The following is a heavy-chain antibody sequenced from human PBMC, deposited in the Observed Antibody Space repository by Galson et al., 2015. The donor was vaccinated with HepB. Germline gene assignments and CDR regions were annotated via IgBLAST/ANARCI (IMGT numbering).Heavy chain of an antibody. V-gene: IGHV3-74*01. CDR1: GFTFSSYW. Sequence: SLRLSCAASGFTFSSYWMHWVRQAPGKGLVWVSRINSDGSTTTYADSVKGRFTISRDNAKSTLYLQMNSLRAEDTAVYYCARVPLGVVPQSANWFDPWGQGTLVTVSS. J-gene: IGHJ5*02. CDR2: INSDGSTT. CDR3: ARVPLGVVPQSANWFDP. D-gene: IGHD3-16*01.